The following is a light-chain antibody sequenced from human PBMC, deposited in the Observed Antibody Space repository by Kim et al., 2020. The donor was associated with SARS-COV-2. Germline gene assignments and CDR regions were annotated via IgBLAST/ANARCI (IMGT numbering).Light chain of an antibody. CDR3: QVWDSTSDHHSVV. V-gene: IGLV3-21*04. Sequence: SYELTQPPSVSVAPGKTAGITCGGNNIGSKSVHWYQQKPGQAPVLVIYYDSTRPSGIPERFSGSNSGNTATLTISRVEAGDEADYFCQVWDSTSDHHSVVFGGGTRLTVL. CDR1: NIGSKS. J-gene: IGLJ2*01. CDR2: YDS.